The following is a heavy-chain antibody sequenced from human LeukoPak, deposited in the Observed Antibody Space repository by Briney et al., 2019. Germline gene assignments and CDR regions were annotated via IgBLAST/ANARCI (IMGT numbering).Heavy chain of an antibody. D-gene: IGHD3-16*01. V-gene: IGHV3-23*01. CDR1: GFTFRRYA. CDR2: ISGSGDTT. Sequence: PGGSLRLSCAASGFTFRRYAMNWVRQTPGKGLEWVSGISGSGDTTYYADSVKGRFTISGDNSKNTLYLQMTRLRGDDTALYYCAKGGPHPRDAFDTWGQGTMVTGSS. CDR3: AKGGPHPRDAFDT. J-gene: IGHJ3*02.